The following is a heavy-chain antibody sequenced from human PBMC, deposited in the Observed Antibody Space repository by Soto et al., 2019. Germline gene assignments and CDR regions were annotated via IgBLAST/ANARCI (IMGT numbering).Heavy chain of an antibody. V-gene: IGHV3-21*01. Sequence: GGSLRLSCAASGFTFSSYSMNWVRQAPGKGLEWVSSISSSSSYIYYADSVKGRCTISRDNAKNSLYLQMNSLRAEDTAVYYCARDLDVVAAAGTLAYWGQGTLVTVSS. D-gene: IGHD6-13*01. J-gene: IGHJ4*02. CDR2: ISSSSSYI. CDR1: GFTFSSYS. CDR3: ARDLDVVAAAGTLAY.